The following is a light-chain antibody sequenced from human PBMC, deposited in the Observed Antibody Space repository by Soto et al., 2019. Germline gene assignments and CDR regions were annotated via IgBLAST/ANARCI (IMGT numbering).Light chain of an antibody. CDR1: WSNIEAGYE. J-gene: IGLJ3*02. CDR2: GVT. CDR3: QSFDSSLSNSWL. Sequence: QSVLTQPPSVSGAPGQRVTISCTGGWSNIEAGYEVHWYQHLPGTAPKLLIYGVTNRPSGVPDRFSGSRSGTSASLAITGLQADDEGDYYCQSFDSSLSNSWLFGGGTQLTVL. V-gene: IGLV1-40*01.